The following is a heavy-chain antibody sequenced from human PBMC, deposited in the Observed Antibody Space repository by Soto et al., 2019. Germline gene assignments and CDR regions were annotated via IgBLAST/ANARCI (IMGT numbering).Heavy chain of an antibody. D-gene: IGHD3-16*01. CDR3: TRNWSYASET. Sequence: GGSLRLSCAASGFTFSSSWMHWVRQAPGKGLMWVSHINSDGSTTAFADSVKGRFTISRDNAKNTVYLQMNSLRAEDTAVYYCTRNWSYASETWGQGTLVTVSS. J-gene: IGHJ5*02. V-gene: IGHV3-74*01. CDR2: INSDGSTT. CDR1: GFTFSSSW.